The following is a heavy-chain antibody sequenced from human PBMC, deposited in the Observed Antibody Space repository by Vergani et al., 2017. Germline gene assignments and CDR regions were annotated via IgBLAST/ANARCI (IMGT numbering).Heavy chain of an antibody. CDR3: ARDRTPGGGYDKTNDAFDI. CDR2: ISSSSSYI. J-gene: IGHJ3*02. CDR1: GFTFSSYS. V-gene: IGHV3-21*01. Sequence: VQLVESGGGLVKPGGSLRLSCAASGFTFSSYSMNWVRQAPGKGLEWVSSISSSSSYIYYADSVKGRFTISRDNAKNSLYLQMNSLRAEDTAVYYCARDRTPGGGYDKTNDAFDIWGQGTMVTVSS. D-gene: IGHD5-12*01.